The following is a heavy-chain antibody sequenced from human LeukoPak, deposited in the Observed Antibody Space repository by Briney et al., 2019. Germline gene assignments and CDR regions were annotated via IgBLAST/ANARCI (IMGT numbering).Heavy chain of an antibody. Sequence: GGSLRLSCAASGFTFSNAWMSWVRQAPGKGLEWVGRIKSKTDGGTTDYAAPVKGRFTISRDDSKNTLYLQMNSLKTEDTAVYYCTTGLLYGDYEGEDYGGQGTLVTVS. D-gene: IGHD4-17*01. CDR3: TTGLLYGDYEGEDY. CDR2: IKSKTDGGTT. V-gene: IGHV3-15*01. J-gene: IGHJ4*02. CDR1: GFTFSNAW.